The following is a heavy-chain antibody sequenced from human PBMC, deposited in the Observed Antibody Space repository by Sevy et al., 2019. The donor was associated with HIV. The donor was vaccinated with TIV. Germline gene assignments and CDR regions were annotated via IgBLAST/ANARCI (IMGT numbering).Heavy chain of an antibody. CDR1: GGSISSTTSY. CDR2: IYYRGHT. J-gene: IGHJ4*02. CDR3: WRREGRTESGLGPDF. D-gene: IGHD3-16*01. V-gene: IGHV4-39*02. Sequence: SETLSLTCTVSGGSISSTTSYWGWIRQPPWKGLEWIGTIYYRGHTSYNPSLKNRVTISVDTSNNHFSLKVASVTAADTALYYWWRREGRTESGLGPDFWGRGTLVTVSS.